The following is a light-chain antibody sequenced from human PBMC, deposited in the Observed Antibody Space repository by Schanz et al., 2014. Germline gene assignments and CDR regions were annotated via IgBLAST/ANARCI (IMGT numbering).Light chain of an antibody. CDR2: GAS. J-gene: IGKJ4*01. V-gene: IGKV3-20*01. Sequence: ENVLTQSPGTLSLSPGERATLSCRASQSVSNSYLTWYQAKPGQAPRLLIYGASSRATGIPDRFRGSGSRTDFTLTISRLEPEDFAVYYCQLYGNSQVTFGGGTKVEIK. CDR3: QLYGNSQVT. CDR1: QSVSNSY.